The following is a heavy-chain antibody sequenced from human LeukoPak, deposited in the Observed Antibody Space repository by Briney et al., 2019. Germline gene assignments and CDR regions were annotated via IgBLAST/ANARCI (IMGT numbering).Heavy chain of an antibody. J-gene: IGHJ2*01. V-gene: IGHV1-2*02. CDR2: INPNSGGT. D-gene: IGHD4-23*01. Sequence: ASVKVSCKASGYTFTGYYMHWVRQAPGQGLEWMGWINPNSGGTNYAQKFQGRVTITADKSTSTAYMELSSLRSEDTAVYYCARERYGGNPGAYWYFDLWGRGTLVTVSS. CDR3: ARERYGGNPGAYWYFDL. CDR1: GYTFTGYY.